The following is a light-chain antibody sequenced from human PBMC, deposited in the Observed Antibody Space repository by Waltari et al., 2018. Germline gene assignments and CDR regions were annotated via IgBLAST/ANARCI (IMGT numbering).Light chain of an antibody. Sequence: EVVLTQSPGTLSLSPGERATLPCRASQSVSKYLAWYQQRPGQAPRLLIYAASTRATGIPARFSVSGYGTDFSLTISRLEPEDFAVYYCQNHERLPATFGQGTKVEIK. CDR2: AAS. V-gene: IGKV3-20*01. J-gene: IGKJ1*01. CDR1: QSVSKY. CDR3: QNHERLPAT.